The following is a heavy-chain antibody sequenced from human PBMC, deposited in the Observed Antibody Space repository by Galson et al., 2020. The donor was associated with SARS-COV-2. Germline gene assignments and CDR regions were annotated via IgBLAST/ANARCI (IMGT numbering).Heavy chain of an antibody. CDR1: GYTISTYA. V-gene: IGHV1-18*01. D-gene: IGHD5-12*01. CDR3: ARDGQIGYDYRAVGY. Sequence: ASVKVSCKASGYTISTYAISWVRRAPGQGLEWMGWISTYNGDTNYAPKFQGRVTITTDTYANSVYMELRNLRSDDTATYYCARDGQIGYDYRAVGYWGQGTLVTVAS. CDR2: ISTYNGDT. J-gene: IGHJ4*02.